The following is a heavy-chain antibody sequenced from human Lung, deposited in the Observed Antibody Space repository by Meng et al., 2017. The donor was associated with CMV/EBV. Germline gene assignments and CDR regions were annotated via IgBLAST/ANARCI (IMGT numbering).Heavy chain of an antibody. CDR1: GGSIRSYY. J-gene: IGHJ6*02. V-gene: IGHV4-59*01. CDR2: IYYSGST. Sequence: SETXSLXXTVSGGSIRSYYWRWIRQPPGKALEWIGYIYYSGSTKYNPSLKSRVTISVDTSKNQFSLKLSSVTAADTAVYYCARGHGGSSVPHLYCYGMDVWGQGXTVTVSS. CDR3: ARGHGGSSVPHLYCYGMDV. D-gene: IGHD6-6*01.